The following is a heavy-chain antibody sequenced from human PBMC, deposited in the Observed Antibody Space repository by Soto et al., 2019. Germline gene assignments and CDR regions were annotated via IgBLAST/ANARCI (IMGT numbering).Heavy chain of an antibody. Sequence: SETLSLTCTVSGGSISGYYWSWIRQPPGKGLEWIGYIYHTGSTNYNPSLKSRVTISLDTSKNQFSLKLSSLTAADTAVYYCAIVGYCAGGSGYSEYYCGMDVWGHGTLVTVYS. V-gene: IGHV4-59*01. CDR3: AIVGYCAGGSGYSEYYCGMDV. CDR2: IYHTGST. CDR1: GGSISGYY. D-gene: IGHD2-15*01. J-gene: IGHJ6*02.